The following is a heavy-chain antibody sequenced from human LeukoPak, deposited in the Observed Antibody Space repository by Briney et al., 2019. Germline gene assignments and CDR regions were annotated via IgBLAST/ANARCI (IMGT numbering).Heavy chain of an antibody. CDR2: IYTSGST. D-gene: IGHD3-16*02. Sequence: SETLSLTCTVSGGSISSGTYYWSWIRQPAGKGLEWIGRIYTSGSTNYNPSLKSRVTISVDTSKSQFSLKLSSVTAADTAVYYCAIMITFGGVIVRDHWGQGTLVTVSP. CDR1: GGSISSGTYY. V-gene: IGHV4-61*02. J-gene: IGHJ4*02. CDR3: AIMITFGGVIVRDH.